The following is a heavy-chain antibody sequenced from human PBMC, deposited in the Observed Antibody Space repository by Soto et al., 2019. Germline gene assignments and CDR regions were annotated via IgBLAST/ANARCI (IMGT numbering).Heavy chain of an antibody. CDR2: IYYSGST. CDR1: GGSISSSSYY. Sequence: SETLSLTCTVSGGSISSSSYYWGWIRQPPGKGLEWIGSIYYSGSTYYNPSLKSRVTISVDTSKNQFSLKLSSVTAADTAVYYCARTGVYSSSWYGRISKQYYYYGMDVWGQGTTVT. J-gene: IGHJ6*02. V-gene: IGHV4-39*01. D-gene: IGHD6-13*01. CDR3: ARTGVYSSSWYGRISKQYYYYGMDV.